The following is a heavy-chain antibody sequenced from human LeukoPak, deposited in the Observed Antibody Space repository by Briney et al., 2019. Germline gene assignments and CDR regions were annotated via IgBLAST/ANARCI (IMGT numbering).Heavy chain of an antibody. CDR1: GFTFSSYA. D-gene: IGHD2-2*03. V-gene: IGHV3-30*04. J-gene: IGHJ3*02. Sequence: GSLRLSCAASGFTFSSYAMHWVRQAPGKGLEWVAVISDDGSNKYYADSVKGRFTISRDNSKNTLYLQMNSLRAEDTAVYYCARVDDLDAFDMWGQGTMVTVSS. CDR3: ARVDDLDAFDM. CDR2: ISDDGSNK.